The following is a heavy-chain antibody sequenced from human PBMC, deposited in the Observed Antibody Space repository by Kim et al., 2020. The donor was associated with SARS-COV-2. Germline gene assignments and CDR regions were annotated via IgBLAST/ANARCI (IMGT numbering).Heavy chain of an antibody. V-gene: IGHV3-7*05. D-gene: IGHD3-10*01. J-gene: IGHJ4*01. CDR1: GFSFSTYW. CDR2: IKQDGSEK. CDR3: VRDKVEGSESGIYFYY. Sequence: GGSRRLSCAASGFSFSTYWMSWVRQAPGKGLEWVAQIKQDGSEKYYPDSVTGRFSIFRDNAKNSVYLQMDSLRVDDSAVFYGVRDKVEGSESGIYFYYWG.